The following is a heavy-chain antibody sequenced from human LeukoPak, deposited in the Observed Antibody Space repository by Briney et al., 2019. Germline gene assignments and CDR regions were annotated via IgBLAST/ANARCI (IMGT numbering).Heavy chain of an antibody. CDR2: IKQDGSEK. CDR3: ASLPLGSGWSDY. V-gene: IGHV3-7*01. D-gene: IGHD6-19*01. J-gene: IGHJ4*02. CDR1: GFTFSSYW. Sequence: GGSLRLSCAASGFTFSSYWMSWVRQAPGTGLEWVANIKQDGSEKYYVDSVEGRFTISRDNAKNSLYLQMNSLRAEDTAVYYCASLPLGSGWSDYWGQGTLVTVSS.